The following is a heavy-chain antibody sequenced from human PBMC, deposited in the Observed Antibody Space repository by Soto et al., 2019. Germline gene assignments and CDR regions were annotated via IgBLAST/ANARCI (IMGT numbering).Heavy chain of an antibody. Sequence: QVQLRESGPGLVKPSETLSLTCTVSGGSINSYYWSWIRQPPGKGLDWIGYIYYSGNTNYNPSLESRVIISLDTSKNQFSLKLSSVTAADTAVYYCARGRAPYSGPGFPFDNWGQGTLVTVSS. D-gene: IGHD6-25*01. CDR2: IYYSGNT. CDR1: GGSINSYY. V-gene: IGHV4-59*01. J-gene: IGHJ4*02. CDR3: ARGRAPYSGPGFPFDN.